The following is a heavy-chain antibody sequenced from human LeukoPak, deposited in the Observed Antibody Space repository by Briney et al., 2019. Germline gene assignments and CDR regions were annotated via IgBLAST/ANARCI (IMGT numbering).Heavy chain of an antibody. V-gene: IGHV4-59*08. J-gene: IGHJ4*02. Sequence: SETLSLTCTVSGGSISSYYWSWIRQPPGKGLEWIGYIYYSGSTNYNPPLKSRVTISVDTSKNQFSLRLSSVTAADTAVYYCARGDRYYYDSSGYFLYWGQGTLVTVPS. CDR2: IYYSGST. D-gene: IGHD3-22*01. CDR3: ARGDRYYYDSSGYFLY. CDR1: GGSISSYY.